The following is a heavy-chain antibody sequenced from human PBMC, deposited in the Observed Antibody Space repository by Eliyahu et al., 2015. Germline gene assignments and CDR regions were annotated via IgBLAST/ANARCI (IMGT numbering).Heavy chain of an antibody. Sequence: EVQLVESGGGLVKPGGSLRLSCAASGFXFSSYSMNWVRQAPGKGLEWVSSISSSSSYIYSADSVKGRFTISRDNAKNSLSLQMNSLRAEDTAVYYCVMTTVTADAFDIWGQGTMVTVSS. J-gene: IGHJ3*02. CDR3: VMTTVTADAFDI. CDR2: ISSSSSYI. CDR1: GFXFSSYS. V-gene: IGHV3-21*01. D-gene: IGHD4-17*01.